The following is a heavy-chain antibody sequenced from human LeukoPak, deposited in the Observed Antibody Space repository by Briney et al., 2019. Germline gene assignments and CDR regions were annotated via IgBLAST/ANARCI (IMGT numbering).Heavy chain of an antibody. J-gene: IGHJ6*03. CDR2: INPNSGGT. D-gene: IGHD5-12*01. CDR3: AKDRYGDYEAPFHYYMDA. V-gene: IGHV1-2*02. Sequence: ASVKVSCKASGYTFTGYYMHWVRQAPGQGLEWMGWINPNSGGTNYAQKFQGRVTMTRDTSISTAYMQLSRLRSDDTAVYYCAKDRYGDYEAPFHYYMDAWGRGTTVTVSS. CDR1: GYTFTGYY.